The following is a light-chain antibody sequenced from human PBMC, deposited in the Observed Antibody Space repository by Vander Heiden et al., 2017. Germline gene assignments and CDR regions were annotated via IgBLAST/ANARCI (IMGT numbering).Light chain of an antibody. Sequence: DIVMTQSPLSLPVTPEEPASISCMSSQSLLHSNGYIYLYWYLQKPAQSPLLQIYLGSKRAFGVPYSFSGSGSDTDFTLKSSRVEAVDVWVYYYNQDLPTLTFGGGTKVEIK. CDR3: NQDLPTLT. CDR1: QSLLHSNGYIY. V-gene: IGKV2-28*01. CDR2: LGS. J-gene: IGKJ4*01.